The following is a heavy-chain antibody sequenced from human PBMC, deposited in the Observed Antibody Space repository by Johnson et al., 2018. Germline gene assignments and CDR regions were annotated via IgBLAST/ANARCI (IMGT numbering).Heavy chain of an antibody. V-gene: IGHV3-15*01. CDR3: TADLPGVFVYGFDV. CDR2: IRTKAGGGTR. Sequence: VQLVQAGGGLVKPGGSLTLSCAASGFAFSDAWMNWVRQAPGKGLEWVGRIRTKAGGGTREYAAPVKGRFTIARDDPKTPLDLLIDSLKIEDTAVYYCTADLPGVFVYGFDVWGQGTTVTVSS. J-gene: IGHJ6*02. CDR1: GFAFSDAW. D-gene: IGHD3-3*01.